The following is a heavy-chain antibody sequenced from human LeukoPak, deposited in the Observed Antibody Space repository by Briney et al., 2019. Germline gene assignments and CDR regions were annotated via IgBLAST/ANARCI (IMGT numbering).Heavy chain of an antibody. CDR1: GYTFTGYY. CDR3: ARGLNFRSYYDFWSGYYLYYFDY. J-gene: IGHJ4*02. Sequence: ASVKVSCKASGYTFTGYYMHWVRQAPGQGLEWMGWINPNSGGTNYAQKFQGRVTMTRDTSISTAYMELSSLRSEDTAVYYCARGLNFRSYYDFWSGYYLYYFDYWGQGTLVTVPS. D-gene: IGHD3-3*01. CDR2: INPNSGGT. V-gene: IGHV1-2*02.